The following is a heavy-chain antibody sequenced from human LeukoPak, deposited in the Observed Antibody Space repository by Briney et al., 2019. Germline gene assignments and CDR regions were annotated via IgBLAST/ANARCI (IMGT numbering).Heavy chain of an antibody. CDR1: GGSISSYY. V-gene: IGHV4-59*01. Sequence: SETLSLTCTVSGGSISSYYWSWIRQPPGKGLEWIGYIYYSGSTNYNPSLKSRVTISVDTSKNQFSLKLSSVTAADTAVYYCARDLRGVRNMKYYYYMDVWGKGTTVTVSS. CDR2: IYYSGST. D-gene: IGHD3-10*01. J-gene: IGHJ6*03. CDR3: ARDLRGVRNMKYYYYMDV.